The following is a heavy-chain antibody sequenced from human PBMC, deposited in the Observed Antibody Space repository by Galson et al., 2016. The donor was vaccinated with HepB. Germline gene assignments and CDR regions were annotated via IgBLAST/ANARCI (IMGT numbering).Heavy chain of an antibody. CDR2: DSMDGRRK. Sequence: SLRLSCAASGFTFSGYGMHWVRQAPGKGLEWVAADSMDGRRKWYAESVEGRFTISRDNVNNMLYLQMSSLIPDDTAVYFCAKRHEYCPPVGCSVDYWGQGTLVSVSS. J-gene: IGHJ4*02. V-gene: IGHV3-30*18. CDR1: GFTFSGYG. CDR3: AKRHEYCPPVGCSVDY. D-gene: IGHD2/OR15-2a*01.